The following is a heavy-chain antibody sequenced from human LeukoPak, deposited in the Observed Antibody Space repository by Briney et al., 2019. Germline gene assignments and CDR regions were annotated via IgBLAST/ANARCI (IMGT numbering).Heavy chain of an antibody. Sequence: PGGSLRLSCVASGFTFSSYEMNWVRQAPGKGLEWVSYISSSGSTIYYADSVKGRFTISRDNAKNSLYLQMNSLRAEDTAVYYCAKDPVYCSGGSCYSRGPMNAFDIWGQGTMVTVSS. CDR1: GFTFSSYE. CDR2: ISSSGSTI. J-gene: IGHJ3*02. CDR3: AKDPVYCSGGSCYSRGPMNAFDI. D-gene: IGHD2-15*01. V-gene: IGHV3-48*03.